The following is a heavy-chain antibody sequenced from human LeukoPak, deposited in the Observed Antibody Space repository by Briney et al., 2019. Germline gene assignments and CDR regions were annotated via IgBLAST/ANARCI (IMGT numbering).Heavy chain of an antibody. CDR2: ISATGGST. D-gene: IGHD4-23*01. CDR3: AKLVTHFDY. Sequence: GGSLTLSCAASGFTFSSYAMSWVRQAPEKGLEWVSAISATGGSTYHADSVKGRFTISRDNSKNTLYMQMNSLRAEDTAVYYCAKLVTHFDYWGQGTLVTVSS. V-gene: IGHV3-23*01. CDR1: GFTFSSYA. J-gene: IGHJ4*02.